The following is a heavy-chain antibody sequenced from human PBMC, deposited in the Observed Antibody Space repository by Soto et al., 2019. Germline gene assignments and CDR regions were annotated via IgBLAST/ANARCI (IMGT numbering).Heavy chain of an antibody. D-gene: IGHD1-26*01. CDR2: INPKSGGT. Sequence: QVQLVQSGAEVKKPGASVNVSCKASGYTFTVYYMHWVRQAPGPGLEWMGWINPKSGGTMYPQKFQGRVTMTWDTSSSTAYVVLTMLRSDDTAVYYCARDLSKGGGSAGFDYWGQGTLVTVSS. V-gene: IGHV1-2*02. CDR3: ARDLSKGGGSAGFDY. CDR1: GYTFTVYY. J-gene: IGHJ4*02.